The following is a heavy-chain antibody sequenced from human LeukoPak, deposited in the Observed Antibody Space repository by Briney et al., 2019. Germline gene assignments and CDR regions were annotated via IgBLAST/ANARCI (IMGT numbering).Heavy chain of an antibody. Sequence: SVKVSCKASGGTFSSYAISWVRQAPGQGLEWMGGIIPIFGTANYAQKFQGRVTITADESTSTAYMELSSLRSEDTAVYYCARDLGYSSSWYGVYFDYWGQGTLVTVSS. CDR2: IIPIFGTA. V-gene: IGHV1-69*13. CDR3: ARDLGYSSSWYGVYFDY. CDR1: GGTFSSYA. J-gene: IGHJ4*02. D-gene: IGHD6-13*01.